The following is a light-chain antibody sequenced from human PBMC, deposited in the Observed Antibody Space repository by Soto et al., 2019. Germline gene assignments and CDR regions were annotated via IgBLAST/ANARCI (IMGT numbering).Light chain of an antibody. J-gene: IGKJ5*01. CDR1: QSVSSN. V-gene: IGKV3-15*01. CDR2: GAS. CDR3: QQYNNWPPEIT. Sequence: EIVMTQSPATLSLSPGERATISCRASQSVSSNLAWYQQKPGQAPRLLIYGASTRAPGIPARFSGSGSGTEFTLTISSLQAEDFAVEYCQQYNNWPPEITFGQGTRLEIK.